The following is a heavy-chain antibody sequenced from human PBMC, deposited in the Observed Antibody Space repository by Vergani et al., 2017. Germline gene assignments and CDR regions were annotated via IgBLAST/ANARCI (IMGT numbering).Heavy chain of an antibody. CDR2: IQFDGSNQ. CDR1: GFTLSNYD. CDR3: AKHFRGWGIDY. D-gene: IGHD3-16*01. V-gene: IGHV3-30*02. J-gene: IGHJ4*02. Sequence: QVQLVESGGGVVQRGGSLRHSCATSGFTLSNYDMQWIRQGPGKGLEIVAFIQFDGSNQYYADSVKGRFTLSRDFSKNTLYLQMNSLITDDTATYYFAKHFRGWGIDYWGQGTQVIVSS.